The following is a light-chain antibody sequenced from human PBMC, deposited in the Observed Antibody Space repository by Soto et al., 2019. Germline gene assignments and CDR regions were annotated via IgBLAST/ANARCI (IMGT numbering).Light chain of an antibody. CDR2: WAA. CDR1: QRVLDTSNNRNS. J-gene: IGKJ2*01. CDR3: QQYYSTPYT. V-gene: IGKV4-1*01. Sequence: DIVMTQSPDSLAVSLGERATVNCRSSQRVLDTSNNRNSLAWYQQKPGQPPKLLFYWAAIRESGVPDRFTGSGSGTEFTLTISSLQAEDVAVYYCQQYYSTPYTFGQGTRLEI.